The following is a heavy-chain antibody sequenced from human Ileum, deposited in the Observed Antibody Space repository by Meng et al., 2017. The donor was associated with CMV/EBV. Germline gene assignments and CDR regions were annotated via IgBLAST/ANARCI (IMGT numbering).Heavy chain of an antibody. J-gene: IGHJ4*02. CDR3: ARDRVNGVSEVDS. D-gene: IGHD2-8*01. Sequence: SETLSLTCTVSGYSISSGYYWGWIRQPPGKGLEWIATIYHTGSTYYNPSLGSRVTMSLDTSKNQFSLNLSSVTAADTAIYYCARDRVNGVSEVDSWGQGKLVNVDS. CDR1: GYSISSGYY. V-gene: IGHV4-38-2*02. CDR2: IYHTGST.